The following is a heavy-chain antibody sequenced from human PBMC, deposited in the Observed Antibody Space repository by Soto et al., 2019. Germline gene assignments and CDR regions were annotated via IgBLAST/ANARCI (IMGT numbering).Heavy chain of an antibody. V-gene: IGHV1-69*13. D-gene: IGHD3-22*01. CDR2: IIPIFGTA. Sequence: SVKVCCEAAGVTFSHNAIIWVRQAPGQGLEWMGGIIPIFGTANYAQKFKGRVTIAADESTTTAYMELSSLRSEDTAVYYCVRGWGYDSSDYYYAYWGQRPLVTVS. CDR1: GVTFSHNA. CDR3: VRGWGYDSSDYYYAY. J-gene: IGHJ4*02.